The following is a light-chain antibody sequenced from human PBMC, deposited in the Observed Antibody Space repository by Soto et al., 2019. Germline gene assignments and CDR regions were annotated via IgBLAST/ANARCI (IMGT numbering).Light chain of an antibody. J-gene: IGKJ4*01. Sequence: QVTQSPCARSASVGERVTITCLASQSIRNSLNWYQQKPGKAPKLLIDFASSLQSGVPSRFSGSGSGTDFTLTTTSLQPADFAIYYCQKTYNTPLNSGGGTKVDIK. V-gene: IGKV1-39*01. CDR3: QKTYNTPLN. CDR1: QSIRNS. CDR2: FAS.